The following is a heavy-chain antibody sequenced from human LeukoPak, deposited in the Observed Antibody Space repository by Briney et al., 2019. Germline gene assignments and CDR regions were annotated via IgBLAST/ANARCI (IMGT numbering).Heavy chain of an antibody. CDR3: AREEGYCSGGSCYVNWFDP. V-gene: IGHV1-2*02. CDR1: GYTFTGYY. D-gene: IGHD2-15*01. J-gene: IGHJ5*02. Sequence: ASVKVSCKASGYTFTGYYMHWVRQAPGQGLEWMGWINPNSGGTNYAQKFQGRVTMTRDTSISTAYMELSRLRSDDTAVYYCAREEGYCSGGSCYVNWFDPWGQGTLVTVSS. CDR2: INPNSGGT.